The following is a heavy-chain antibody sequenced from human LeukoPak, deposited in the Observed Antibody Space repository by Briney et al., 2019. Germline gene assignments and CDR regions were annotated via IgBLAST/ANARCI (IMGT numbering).Heavy chain of an antibody. CDR3: ARGGVVTPVGAFDI. Sequence: KSSETLSLTCTVSGGSISSSDDYWGWIRQPPGKGLEWIGVIYYGGSTYYHPSLKSRVTISMDTSKSQFSLKLSSVTAADTAVYYCARGGVVTPVGAFDIWGQGTMVTVSS. V-gene: IGHV4-39*07. D-gene: IGHD4-23*01. CDR1: GGSISSSDDY. CDR2: IYYGGST. J-gene: IGHJ3*02.